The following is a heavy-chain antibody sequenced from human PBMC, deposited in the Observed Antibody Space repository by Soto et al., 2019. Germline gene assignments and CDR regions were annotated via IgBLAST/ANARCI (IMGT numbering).Heavy chain of an antibody. CDR2: IRASGTST. J-gene: IGHJ4*02. Sequence: EVQLLESGGGLVQPGGSLRLSCGASGFTFSSYAMAWVRQAPGKGLEWVSTIRASGTSTYYADSVEGRFSISRDNSKNTLYLQMNSLRAEDTAVYYCAKEWSDARTREKCGLVDYWGQGALVTVSS. CDR1: GFTFSSYA. V-gene: IGHV3-23*01. D-gene: IGHD2-8*01. CDR3: AKEWSDARTREKCGLVDY.